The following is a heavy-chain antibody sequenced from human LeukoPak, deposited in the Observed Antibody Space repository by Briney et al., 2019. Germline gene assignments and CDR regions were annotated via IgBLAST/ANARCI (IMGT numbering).Heavy chain of an antibody. D-gene: IGHD3-22*01. CDR1: GGSISSHY. V-gene: IGHV4-59*11. CDR3: ARMSDYYDSRGYAWSLFDP. J-gene: IGHJ5*02. Sequence: SETPSLTCTVSGGSISSHYWSWIRQPPGKGQEWIWDIYYSGSTNYNPSLKSRVTISVDTSKNQFSLKLSSVLAANTAVYYCARMSDYYDSRGYAWSLFDPWGQGTLVTVSS. CDR2: IYYSGST.